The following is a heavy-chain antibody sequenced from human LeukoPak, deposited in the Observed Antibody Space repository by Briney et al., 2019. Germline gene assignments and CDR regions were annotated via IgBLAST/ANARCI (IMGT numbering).Heavy chain of an antibody. CDR1: GFSLSTTGVN. CDR2: IYWDDDK. J-gene: IGHJ4*02. CDR3: EHTAVNGSFY. Sequence: SGPTLVKPTETLTLTCTFSGFSLSTTGVNVGWVRQPPGKALEWLALIYWDDDKRYSPSLKSRLTLTKDTSKNQVVLTMTNMDPLDTPTYYCEHTAVNGSFYWGQGTLVTVSS. V-gene: IGHV2-5*02. D-gene: IGHD1-26*01.